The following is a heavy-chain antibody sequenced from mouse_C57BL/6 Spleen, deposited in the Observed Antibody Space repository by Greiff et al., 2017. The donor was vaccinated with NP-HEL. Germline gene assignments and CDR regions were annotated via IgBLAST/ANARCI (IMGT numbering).Heavy chain of an antibody. CDR3: TRVGDGYRFFSYWYFDV. Sequence: EVQLQQSGTVLARPGASVKMSCKTSGYTFTSYWMHWVKQRPGQGLEWIGAIYPGNSDTSYNQKFKGKAKLTAVTSASTAYMELSSLTNEDSAVYYCTRVGDGYRFFSYWYFDVWGTGTTVTVSS. CDR2: IYPGNSDT. D-gene: IGHD2-3*01. J-gene: IGHJ1*03. CDR1: GYTFTSYW. V-gene: IGHV1-5*01.